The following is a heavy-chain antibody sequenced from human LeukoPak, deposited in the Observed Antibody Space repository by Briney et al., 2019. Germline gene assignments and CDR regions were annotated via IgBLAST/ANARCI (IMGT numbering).Heavy chain of an antibody. CDR3: ARNGGYNTYYFDC. Sequence: SSETLSLTCTVSGGSISSSNYYWGWIRQPPGKGLEWIGSMYYSGSTYYNPSLKSRVAISVDTSKNQFSLKLSSVTAADTAVYYCARNGGYNTYYFDCWGQGTLVTVSS. CDR1: GGSISSSNYY. V-gene: IGHV4-39*01. CDR2: MYYSGST. J-gene: IGHJ4*02. D-gene: IGHD5-24*01.